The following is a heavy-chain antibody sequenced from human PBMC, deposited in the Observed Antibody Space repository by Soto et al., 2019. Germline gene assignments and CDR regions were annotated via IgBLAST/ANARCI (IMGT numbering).Heavy chain of an antibody. J-gene: IGHJ4*02. V-gene: IGHV3-30-3*01. Sequence: GGSLRLSCAASGFTFSSYAMHWVRQAPGKGLEWVAVISYDGSNKYYADSVKGRFTISRDNSKNTLYLQMNSLRAEDTAGYYCARDLGTLIDYGGNSGGSAVDYWGQGTLVTVSS. CDR1: GFTFSSYA. D-gene: IGHD4-17*01. CDR3: ARDLGTLIDYGGNSGGSAVDY. CDR2: ISYDGSNK.